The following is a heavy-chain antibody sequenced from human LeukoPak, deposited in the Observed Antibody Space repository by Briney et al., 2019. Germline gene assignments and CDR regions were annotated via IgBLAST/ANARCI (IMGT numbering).Heavy chain of an antibody. CDR3: ARVGIVVVPAADPDY. J-gene: IGHJ4*02. D-gene: IGHD2-2*01. Sequence: ASVKVSCKASGYTFTSYGISWVLQAPGQGLEWMGWISAYNGNTNYAQKLQGRVTMTTDTSTSTAYMELRSLRSDDTAVYHCARVGIVVVPAADPDYWGQGTLVTVSS. V-gene: IGHV1-18*01. CDR2: ISAYNGNT. CDR1: GYTFTSYG.